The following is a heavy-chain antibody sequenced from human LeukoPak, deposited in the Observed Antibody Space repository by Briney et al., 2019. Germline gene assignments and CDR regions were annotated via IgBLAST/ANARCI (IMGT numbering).Heavy chain of an antibody. CDR1: GISISNFY. J-gene: IGHJ5*02. D-gene: IGHD4-17*01. V-gene: IGHV4-4*07. Sequence: SETLSLTCTVYGISISNFYWSWIRQSAGKGLEWIGRIYNSGSTKYNPSLKSRVTISLDKSKNQFSLKLSSVTAADTAVYYCARDPGDYSGWFDPWGQGTLVTVSS. CDR2: IYNSGST. CDR3: ARDPGDYSGWFDP.